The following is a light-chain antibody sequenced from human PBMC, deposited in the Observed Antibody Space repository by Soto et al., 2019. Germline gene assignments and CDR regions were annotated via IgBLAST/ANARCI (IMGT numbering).Light chain of an antibody. CDR1: SSDIGSYNF. CDR3: FSYAGSTTWV. V-gene: IGLV2-23*01. Sequence: QSALTQSASVSGSPGQSITISCTGTSSDIGSYNFVSWYQQRPGKAPKLMIFEASKRPSGVPYRFSGSKSANTASLTISGLQAEDEADYYCFSYAGSTTWVFGGVTKLTVL. J-gene: IGLJ3*02. CDR2: EAS.